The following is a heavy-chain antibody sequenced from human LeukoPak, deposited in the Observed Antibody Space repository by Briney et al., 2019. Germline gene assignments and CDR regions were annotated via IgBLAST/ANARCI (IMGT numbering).Heavy chain of an antibody. J-gene: IGHJ6*02. CDR2: IYYSGST. Sequence: SETLSLTCTVSGGSISSYYWSWIRQPPGKGLEWIGYIYYSGSTNYNPSLKSRVTISVDTSKNQFSLKLSSVTAADTAVYYCARVVGVAAEDYYYGMDVWGQGTTVTVPS. V-gene: IGHV4-59*01. CDR1: GGSISSYY. D-gene: IGHD2-15*01. CDR3: ARVVGVAAEDYYYGMDV.